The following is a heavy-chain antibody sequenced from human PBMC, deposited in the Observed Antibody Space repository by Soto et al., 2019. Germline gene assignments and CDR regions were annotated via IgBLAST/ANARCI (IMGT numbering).Heavy chain of an antibody. Sequence: GESLKISCKGSVYTFTTCWIGWVRQMPGKGLECMGFIYPADSDTRYCPPFQGQVTISADKSLNTAYLQWSSLKASETAMYYCARLCRGTHYGLHFDFWGQGTPVTVSS. J-gene: IGHJ4*02. CDR1: VYTFTTCW. D-gene: IGHD3-10*01. CDR2: IYPADSDT. CDR3: ARLCRGTHYGLHFDF. V-gene: IGHV5-51*01.